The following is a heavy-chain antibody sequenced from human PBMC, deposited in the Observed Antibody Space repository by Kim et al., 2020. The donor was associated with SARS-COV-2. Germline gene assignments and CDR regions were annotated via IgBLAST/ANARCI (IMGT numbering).Heavy chain of an antibody. D-gene: IGHD3-10*01. CDR3: AKKRGAMVRGPRDGMDV. Sequence: GGSLRLSCAASGFTFSSYAMSWVRQAPGKGLEWVSAISGSGGSTYYADSVKGRFTISGDNSKNTLYLQMNSLRAEDTAVYYCAKKRGAMVRGPRDGMDVWGQGTTVTVSS. V-gene: IGHV3-23*01. CDR1: GFTFSSYA. CDR2: ISGSGGST. J-gene: IGHJ6*02.